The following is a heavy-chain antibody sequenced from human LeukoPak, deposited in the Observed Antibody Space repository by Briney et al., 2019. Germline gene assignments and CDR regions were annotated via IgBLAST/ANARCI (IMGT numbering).Heavy chain of an antibody. CDR2: MNPNSGNT. D-gene: IGHD2-15*01. CDR3: ASPSLGYCSGGSCYSMKY. V-gene: IGHV1-8*01. Sequence: ASVKVSCKASGYTFTSYDINWVRQATGQGLEWMGWMNPNSGNTGYAQKFQGRVTLTRSTSISTAYMELRSLTSEDTAVYYCASPSLGYCSGGSCYSMKYWGQGTLVTVSS. J-gene: IGHJ4*02. CDR1: GYTFTSYD.